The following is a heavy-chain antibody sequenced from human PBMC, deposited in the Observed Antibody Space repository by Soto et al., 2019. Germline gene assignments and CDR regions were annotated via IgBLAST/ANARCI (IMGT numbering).Heavy chain of an antibody. CDR1: GGSISSGGYY. J-gene: IGHJ4*02. V-gene: IGHV4-30-2*01. CDR3: ARVPDY. Sequence: SETLSLTCAVSGGSISSGGYYWGWILQPPGKGLEWIGSIYNSGRTYYNPPLKSRVTISVDSPQNQFSLNLSSATAADTAVYYCARVPDYWGQGTLVTVSS. CDR2: IYNSGRT.